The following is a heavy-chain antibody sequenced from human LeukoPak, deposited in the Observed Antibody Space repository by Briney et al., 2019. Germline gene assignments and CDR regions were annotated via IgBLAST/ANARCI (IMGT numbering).Heavy chain of an antibody. Sequence: SETLSLTCAVYGXSFSDYYWSWIRQPPGKGREWIGEINHSGNTIYNPSLKSRVTISVDTSKNQFSLRLSSVTAADTTVYYCARGLRRYSKAFPFDYWGQGTLVTVSS. D-gene: IGHD5-18*01. J-gene: IGHJ4*02. CDR1: GXSFSDYY. CDR2: INHSGNT. V-gene: IGHV4-34*01. CDR3: ARGLRRYSKAFPFDY.